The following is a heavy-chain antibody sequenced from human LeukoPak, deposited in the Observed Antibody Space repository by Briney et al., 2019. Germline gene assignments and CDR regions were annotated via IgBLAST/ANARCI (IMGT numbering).Heavy chain of an antibody. J-gene: IGHJ4*02. Sequence: PSETLSLTCTVSGGSISSYYWSWIRQPPGKGLEWIGYIYYSGSTNYNPSLKSRVTISVDTSKNQFSLKLSSVTAADTAVYYCARDRGDYYDSSGLFDYWGQGTLVTVSS. D-gene: IGHD3-22*01. V-gene: IGHV4-59*01. CDR1: GGSISSYY. CDR2: IYYSGST. CDR3: ARDRGDYYDSSGLFDY.